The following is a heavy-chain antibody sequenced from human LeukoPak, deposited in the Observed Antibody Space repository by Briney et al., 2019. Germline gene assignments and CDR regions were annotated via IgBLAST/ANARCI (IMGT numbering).Heavy chain of an antibody. CDR1: GFTFSGSA. Sequence: GGSLKLSCAASGFTFSGSAMHWVRQASGKGLEWVGRIRSEANSYATVYAASVKGRFTISRDDSKNTAYLQMNSLKTEDTAVYYCTRHEDYGDSFDYWGQGTLVTVSS. CDR3: TRHEDYGDSFDY. V-gene: IGHV3-73*01. D-gene: IGHD4-17*01. CDR2: IRSEANSYAT. J-gene: IGHJ4*02.